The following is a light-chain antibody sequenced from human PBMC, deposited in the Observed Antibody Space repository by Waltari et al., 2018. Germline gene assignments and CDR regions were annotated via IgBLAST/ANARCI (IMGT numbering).Light chain of an antibody. CDR1: QSISSY. Sequence: DIQMTQSPSSLSASVGDRVTITCRASQSISSYLNWYQQKPGKAPKLLIYAASSLQSGVPSRFSGSGSGTDFTLTISSLQSEDFAVYFCQQYRDWPRTFGHGTKVETK. CDR3: QQYRDWPRT. V-gene: IGKV1-39*01. CDR2: AAS. J-gene: IGKJ1*01.